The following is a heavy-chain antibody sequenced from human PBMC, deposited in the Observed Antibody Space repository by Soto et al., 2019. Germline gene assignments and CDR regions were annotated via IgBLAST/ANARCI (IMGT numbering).Heavy chain of an antibody. Sequence: QVQLVQSGAEVKKPGASVKVSCKASGYTFTNYDLNWVRQATGQGLEWMVWVNPNNGNTGYAQKFQGRVTMTRNTSISAAYLELSSLTSEDSAVYYFARELSDFNSLVDYWGQGNLVTVSS. CDR3: ARELSDFNSLVDY. V-gene: IGHV1-8*01. CDR2: VNPNNGNT. CDR1: GYTFTNYD. D-gene: IGHD3-16*01. J-gene: IGHJ4*02.